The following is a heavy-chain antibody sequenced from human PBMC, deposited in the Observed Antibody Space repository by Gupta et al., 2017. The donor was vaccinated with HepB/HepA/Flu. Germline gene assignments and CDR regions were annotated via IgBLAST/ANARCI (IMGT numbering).Heavy chain of an antibody. J-gene: IGHJ5*02. V-gene: IGHV3-23*01. CDR1: GFNFNNFA. CDR2: ISASGANT. D-gene: IGHD3-10*01. Sequence: EVQLLESGGGLVQPGGSLRLSCAASGFNFNNFAMSWVRQAPGKGLEGVSGISASGANTYYADAGKGRFSFSRENSKNTLYLQMKRLRAEETAVYYCAKGGAGYYGSGLDPGGQGTLVTVSS. CDR3: AKGGAGYYGSGLDP.